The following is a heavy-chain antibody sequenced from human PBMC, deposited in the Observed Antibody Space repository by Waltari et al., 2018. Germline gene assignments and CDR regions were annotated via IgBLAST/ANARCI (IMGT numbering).Heavy chain of an antibody. Sequence: EVQLVESGGGLVQPGGSLRLSCAASGFTFSSHRNKWVRQAPGKGLGWISYISSSSSPIYYADSVRGRFTISRDNAKNSVYLQMNSLRAEDTATYYCVKDYRPFDNTDYPLDYWGQGVLVTVSS. CDR1: GFTFSSHR. D-gene: IGHD3-16*01. CDR2: ISSSSSPI. CDR3: VKDYRPFDNTDYPLDY. J-gene: IGHJ4*02. V-gene: IGHV3-48*04.